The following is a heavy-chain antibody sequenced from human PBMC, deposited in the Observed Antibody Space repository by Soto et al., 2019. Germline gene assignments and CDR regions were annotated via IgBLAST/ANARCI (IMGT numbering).Heavy chain of an antibody. Sequence: EVQLVESGGGLVRPGESLRLSCAASGFKFSIYSMNWIRQAPGKGLEWVSYITSDTLTIRYADSVRGRFIISRDNAGNSVFLQMNSLRDEDTATYYCARSVEGHFDYWGQGARVTVSS. CDR1: GFKFSIYS. D-gene: IGHD6-19*01. J-gene: IGHJ4*02. V-gene: IGHV3-48*02. CDR2: ITSDTLTI. CDR3: ARSVEGHFDY.